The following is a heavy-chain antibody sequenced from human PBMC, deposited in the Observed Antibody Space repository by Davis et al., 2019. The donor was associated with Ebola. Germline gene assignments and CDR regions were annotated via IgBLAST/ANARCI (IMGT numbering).Heavy chain of an antibody. CDR1: GGTFSSYA. D-gene: IGHD2-15*01. V-gene: IGHV1-69*06. J-gene: IGHJ6*02. CDR2: IIPIFGTA. Sequence: SVKVSCKASGGTFSSYAISWVRQAPGQGLEWMGGIIPIFGTANYAQKFQGRVTITADKSTSTAYMELSSLRSEDTAVYYCARALVVVVAATFHYYGMDVWGQGTTVTVSS. CDR3: ARALVVVVAATFHYYGMDV.